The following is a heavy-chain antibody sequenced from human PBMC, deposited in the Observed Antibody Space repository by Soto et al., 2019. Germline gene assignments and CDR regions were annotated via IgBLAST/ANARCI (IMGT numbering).Heavy chain of an antibody. CDR2: INAGNGNT. CDR3: ATTVAELNYYYYYGMDV. V-gene: IGHV1-3*01. D-gene: IGHD6-19*01. J-gene: IGHJ6*02. CDR1: GYTFTSYA. Sequence: QVQLVQSGAEVKKPGASVKVSCKASGYTFTSYAMHWVRQAPGQRLEWMGWINAGNGNTKYSQKFQGRVTITRDTSASTAYMELSSLRSEDTAVYYCATTVAELNYYYYYGMDVWGQGTTVTVSS.